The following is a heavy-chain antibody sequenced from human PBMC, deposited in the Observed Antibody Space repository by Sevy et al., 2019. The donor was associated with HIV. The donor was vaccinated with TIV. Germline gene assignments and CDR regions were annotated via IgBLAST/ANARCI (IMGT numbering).Heavy chain of an antibody. V-gene: IGHV3-33*01. D-gene: IGHD3-10*01. CDR3: ARVRRSYYFDY. J-gene: IGHJ4*02. Sequence: GGSLRLSCAASGFTFGSYCMHWVRQAPGKGLEWVAFISYHRSEKEYADSVKGRFTISSDKSKNTLDLQMNSLRVEDKDLYYCARVRRSYYFDYWGQGTLVTVSS. CDR1: GFTFGSYC. CDR2: ISYHRSEK.